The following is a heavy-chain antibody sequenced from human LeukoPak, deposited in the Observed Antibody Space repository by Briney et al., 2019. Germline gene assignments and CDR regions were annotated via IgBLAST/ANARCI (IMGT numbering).Heavy chain of an antibody. Sequence: GGSLRLSCAASGFTFSSYSMNWVRQAPGKGLEWVSSITSSSYIYYADSVKGRFTISRDNAKNSLFLQMNSLRAEDTAVYYCARDTSWVTMVRGVKDYWGQGTLVTVSS. V-gene: IGHV3-21*04. CDR1: GFTFSSYS. J-gene: IGHJ4*02. CDR2: ITSSSYI. CDR3: ARDTSWVTMVRGVKDY. D-gene: IGHD3-10*01.